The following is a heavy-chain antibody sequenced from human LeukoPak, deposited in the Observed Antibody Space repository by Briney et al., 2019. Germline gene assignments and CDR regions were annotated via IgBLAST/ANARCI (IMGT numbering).Heavy chain of an antibody. CDR3: ARDLLGQQLVPDAFDI. Sequence: ASVKVSCKASGYSFTSYYIHWVRQAPGQGLEWMGWISAYNGNTNYAQKLQGRVTMTTDTSTSKDYMELTSLRSDDTAVYYCARDLLGQQLVPDAFDIWGQGTMVTVSS. CDR1: GYSFTSYY. D-gene: IGHD6-13*01. J-gene: IGHJ3*02. V-gene: IGHV1-18*04. CDR2: ISAYNGNT.